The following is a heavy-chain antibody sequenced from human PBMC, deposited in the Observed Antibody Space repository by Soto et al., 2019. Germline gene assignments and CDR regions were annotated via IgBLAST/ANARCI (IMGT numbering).Heavy chain of an antibody. CDR3: ARDSVDYYDISGSVGYFDL. J-gene: IGHJ2*01. Sequence: QVQLVQSGAEVKKPGSSVKVSCKASGGTFSSYAISWVRQAPGXXXXXXXXXXLIFGTANYAQKFQGRVTITADKSTSTAYMELSSRRSEDTAVYYCARDSVDYYDISGSVGYFDLWGRGTLVTVSS. V-gene: IGHV1-69*06. D-gene: IGHD3-22*01. CDR1: GGTFSSYA. CDR2: XXLIFGTA.